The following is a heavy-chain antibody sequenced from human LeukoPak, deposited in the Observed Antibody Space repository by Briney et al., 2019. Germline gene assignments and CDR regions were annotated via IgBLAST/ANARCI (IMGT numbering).Heavy chain of an antibody. J-gene: IGHJ4*02. CDR3: ARAGYYYDTMGET. Sequence: SETLSLTCTVSGGSISSSSYYWGWIRQPPGKGLEWIGYIYYSGNANYNPSLKSRVTVSVDTSKNQFSLNLTSVTAADTAVYYCARAGYYYDTMGETWGQGILVTVSS. V-gene: IGHV4-61*05. D-gene: IGHD3-22*01. CDR1: GGSISSSSYY. CDR2: IYYSGNA.